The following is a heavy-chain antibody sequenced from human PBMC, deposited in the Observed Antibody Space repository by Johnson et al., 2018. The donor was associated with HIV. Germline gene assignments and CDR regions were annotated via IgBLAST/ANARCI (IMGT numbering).Heavy chain of an antibody. CDR3: AREPIAARRAFES. CDR2: ISSSGSTI. J-gene: IGHJ3*02. D-gene: IGHD6-6*01. CDR1: GLIFSDNY. V-gene: IGHV3-11*01. Sequence: QVQLVESGGGLVKPGGSLRLSCAASGLIFSDNYMSWIRPAPGKGLEWVSYISSSGSTIYYADSVKGRFTISRDNAKNSLYLQMNSLRAEEPAVYYCAREPIAARRAFESLSQGTMVTVSS.